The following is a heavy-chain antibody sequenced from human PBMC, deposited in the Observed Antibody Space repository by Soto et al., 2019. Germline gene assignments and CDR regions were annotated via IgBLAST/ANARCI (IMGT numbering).Heavy chain of an antibody. CDR1: GGSLSGYY. J-gene: IGHJ4*02. CDR2: VKDGGHT. CDR3: ARGQEGVVATH. V-gene: IGHV4-34*01. Sequence: QVQLQQWGAGLLKPSETLSLNCAVTGGSLSGYYWSWIRQPPGKGLEWIGEVKDGGHTNYSPSLRGXXTXAXXPTNNPFSLRLNSVTAADTGLYYCARGQEGVVATHWDQGSLVTVSS. D-gene: IGHD5-12*01.